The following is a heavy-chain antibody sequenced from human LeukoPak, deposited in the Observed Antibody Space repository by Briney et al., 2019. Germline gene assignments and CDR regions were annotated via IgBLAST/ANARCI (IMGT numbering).Heavy chain of an antibody. CDR2: IIPILGIA. V-gene: IGHV1-69*04. Sequence: GASVKVSCKASGGTFSSYAISWVRQAPGQGLEWMGRIIPILGIANYAQKFQGRVTITADKSTSTAYMELSSLRSEDTAVYYCARDRAEGSMNDAFDIWGQGTMVTVSS. D-gene: IGHD3-10*01. J-gene: IGHJ3*02. CDR1: GGTFSSYA. CDR3: ARDRAEGSMNDAFDI.